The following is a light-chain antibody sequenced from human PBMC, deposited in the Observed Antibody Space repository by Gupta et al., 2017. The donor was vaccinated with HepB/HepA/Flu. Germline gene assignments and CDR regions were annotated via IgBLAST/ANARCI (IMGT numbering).Light chain of an antibody. CDR2: EVT. V-gene: IGLV2-23*02. Sequence: QSALTQPASVSGSPGQSITISCTGTSSDVGIYNLVSWYQQYPGKAPKLMIYEVTKRPSGVSNRFFGSKSGNTASLTISGLQAEDEADYYCCSYATSSTLLFGGGTKLTVL. CDR3: CSYATSSTLL. J-gene: IGLJ2*01. CDR1: SSDVGIYNL.